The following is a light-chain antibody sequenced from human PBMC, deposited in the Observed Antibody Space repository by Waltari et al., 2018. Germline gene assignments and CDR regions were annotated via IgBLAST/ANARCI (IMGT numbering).Light chain of an antibody. CDR1: SDDSGRSHF. V-gene: IGLV2-23*02. CDR2: SVT. Sequence: QSALTQPASVSGSPGQSITTSCTGTSDDSGRSHFVAWYPQTPGKAPRLLISSVTKRPSGVASRVSGSKSGSTASLTISGLQTEDEADYYCCSYAGGATWVFGGGTKLTVL. J-gene: IGLJ2*01. CDR3: CSYAGGATWV.